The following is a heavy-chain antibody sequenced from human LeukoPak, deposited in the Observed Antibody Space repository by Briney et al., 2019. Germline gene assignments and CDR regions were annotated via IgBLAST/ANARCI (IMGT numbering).Heavy chain of an antibody. CDR3: ARDQQGGYFDY. CDR2: IYYSGST. D-gene: IGHD6-13*01. J-gene: IGHJ4*02. V-gene: IGHV4-39*07. CDR1: GGSISSSSYY. Sequence: PSETLSLTCTVSGGSISSSSYYWGWIRQPPGKGLEWIGSIYYSGSTYYNPSLKSRVTISVDTSKNQFSLKLSSVTAADTAVYYCARDQQGGYFDYWGQGTLVTVSS.